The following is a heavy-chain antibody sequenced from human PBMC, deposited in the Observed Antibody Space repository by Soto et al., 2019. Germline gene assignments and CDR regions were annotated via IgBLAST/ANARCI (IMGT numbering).Heavy chain of an antibody. J-gene: IGHJ5*02. V-gene: IGHV1-69*12. CDR2: IIPIFGTA. CDR3: ARGGEAAAGTFDNWFDP. CDR1: GGTFSSYA. D-gene: IGHD6-13*01. Sequence: QVQLVQSGAEVKKPGSSVKVSCKASGGTFSSYAISWVRQAPGQGLEWMGGIIPIFGTANYAQKFAGRVTITADESTSTAYMELSSRRSEATAVYYCARGGEAAAGTFDNWFDPWGQGTLVTVSS.